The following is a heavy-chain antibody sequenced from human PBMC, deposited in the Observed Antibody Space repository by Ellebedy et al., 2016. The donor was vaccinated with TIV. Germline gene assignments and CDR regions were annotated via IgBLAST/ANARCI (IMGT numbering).Heavy chain of an antibody. V-gene: IGHV3-30*01. CDR2: ISYDGSNK. Sequence: PGGSLRLSCSASGFTFSSYAMHWVRQAPGKGLGWVAVISYDGSNKYYADSVKGRFTISRDNSKNTLYLQINSLRAEDTAVYYCARDYGMDVWGQGTTVTVSS. J-gene: IGHJ6*02. CDR1: GFTFSSYA. CDR3: ARDYGMDV.